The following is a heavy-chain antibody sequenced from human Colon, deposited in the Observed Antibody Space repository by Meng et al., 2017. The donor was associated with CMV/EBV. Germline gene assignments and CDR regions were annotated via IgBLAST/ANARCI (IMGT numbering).Heavy chain of an antibody. Sequence: QVQLQESGPVLVKPPEPLSPSCPVSGGSISSYYWSWIRQPAGKGLEWIGRIYPSGFPKYKPSLESRVTMSADTSKNQISLKLTSVTAADTAVYYCARAQYTYGYWIFDYWGQGTLVTVSS. CDR3: ARAQYTYGYWIFDY. CDR1: GGSISSYY. J-gene: IGHJ4*02. V-gene: IGHV4-4*07. CDR2: IYPSGFP. D-gene: IGHD5-18*01.